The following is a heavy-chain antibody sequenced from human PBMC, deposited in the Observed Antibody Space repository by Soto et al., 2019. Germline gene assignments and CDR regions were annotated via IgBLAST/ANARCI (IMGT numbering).Heavy chain of an antibody. Sequence: SETLSLTCTVSGGSISSSSYYWGWIRQPPGKGLEWIGSIYYSGSTYYNPSLKSRVTISVDTSKNQFSLKLSSVTAADTAVYYCARPIVVVVADDPREWFDPWGQGTLVTVSS. J-gene: IGHJ5*02. CDR2: IYYSGST. V-gene: IGHV4-39*01. CDR1: GGSISSSSYY. D-gene: IGHD2-15*01. CDR3: ARPIVVVVADDPREWFDP.